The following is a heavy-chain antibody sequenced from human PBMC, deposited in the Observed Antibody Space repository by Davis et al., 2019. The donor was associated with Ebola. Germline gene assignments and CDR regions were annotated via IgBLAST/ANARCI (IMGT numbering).Heavy chain of an antibody. J-gene: IGHJ6*02. CDR1: GFTFSSYG. V-gene: IGHV3-33*01. D-gene: IGHD3-10*01. CDR2: IWYDGSNK. CDR3: ARDLNSGTMDSIFYYYYYGMDV. Sequence: GESLKISCAASGFTFSSYGMHWVRQAPGKGLEWVAVIWYDGSNKYYADSVKGRFTISRDNSKNTLYLQMNSLRAEDTAVYYCARDLNSGTMDSIFYYYYYGMDVWGQGTTVTVSS.